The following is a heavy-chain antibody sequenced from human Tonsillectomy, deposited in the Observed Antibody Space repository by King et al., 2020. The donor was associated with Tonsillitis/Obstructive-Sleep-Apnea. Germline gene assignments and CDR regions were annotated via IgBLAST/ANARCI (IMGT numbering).Heavy chain of an antibody. CDR3: ARRATTFDAVDI. CDR2: ISLSFSTI. CDR1: GFTFKTFS. Sequence: VQLVESGGGLVQPGGSLRLSCAASGFTFKTFSMNWVRQAPGKGLEWISYISLSFSTIYYADSVRGRFTISRDNANDSLYLQMDSLRHEDTAVYFCARRATTFDAVDICGHGTMVFVSS. J-gene: IGHJ3*02. D-gene: IGHD1-1*01. V-gene: IGHV3-48*02.